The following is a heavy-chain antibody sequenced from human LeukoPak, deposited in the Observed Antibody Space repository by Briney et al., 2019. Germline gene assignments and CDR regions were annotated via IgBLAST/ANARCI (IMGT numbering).Heavy chain of an antibody. V-gene: IGHV4-39*01. J-gene: IGHJ5*02. CDR3: ATCIAAAGTPWFDP. CDR1: GGSISSSSYY. Sequence: SETLPLTCTVSGGSISSSSYYRGWIRQPPGKGREWIGSIYYSGSTYYNPSLKSRVTISVDTSKNQFSLKLSSVTAADTAVYYCATCIAAAGTPWFDPWGQGTLVTVSS. D-gene: IGHD6-13*01. CDR2: IYYSGST.